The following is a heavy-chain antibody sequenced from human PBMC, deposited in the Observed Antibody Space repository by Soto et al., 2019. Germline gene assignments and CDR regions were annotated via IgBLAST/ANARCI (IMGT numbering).Heavy chain of an antibody. J-gene: IGHJ5*02. CDR2: IYHSGST. D-gene: IGHD6-13*01. CDR3: ARLTGYSSSWSPSWWFDP. Sequence: QVQLQESGPGLVKPSGTLSLTCAVSGGSISSSNWWSWVRQPPGQGLEWIGEIYHSGSTNYNPSLKSRVTISVDKSKNQFSLKLSSVTAADTAVYYCARLTGYSSSWSPSWWFDPWGQGTLVTVSS. V-gene: IGHV4-4*02. CDR1: GGSISSSNW.